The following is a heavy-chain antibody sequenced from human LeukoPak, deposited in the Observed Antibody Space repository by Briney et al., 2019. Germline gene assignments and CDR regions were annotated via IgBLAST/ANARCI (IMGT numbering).Heavy chain of an antibody. CDR2: IYYSGST. CDR1: GGSTSSSSYY. V-gene: IGHV4-39*01. J-gene: IGHJ3*02. Sequence: SETLSLTCTVSGGSTSSSSYYWGWIRQPPGKGLEWIGSIYYSGSTYYNPSLKSRVTISVDTSKNQFSLKLSSVTAADTAVYYCASSSSGWYSDAFDIWGQGTMVTVSS. CDR3: ASSSSGWYSDAFDI. D-gene: IGHD6-19*01.